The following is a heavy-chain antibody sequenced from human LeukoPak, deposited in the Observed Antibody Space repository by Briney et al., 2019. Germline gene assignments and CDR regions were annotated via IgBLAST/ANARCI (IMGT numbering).Heavy chain of an antibody. CDR3: AKDKLERRGIFDY. V-gene: IGHV3-43*02. D-gene: IGHD1-1*01. CDR2: ISGDGGST. Sequence: PGGSLRLSCAASGFTVSSSYMSWVRQAPGKGLEWVSLISGDGGSTYYADSVKGRFTISRDNSKNSLYLQMNSLRTEDTALYYCAKDKLERRGIFDYWGQGTLVTVSS. J-gene: IGHJ4*02. CDR1: GFTVSSSY.